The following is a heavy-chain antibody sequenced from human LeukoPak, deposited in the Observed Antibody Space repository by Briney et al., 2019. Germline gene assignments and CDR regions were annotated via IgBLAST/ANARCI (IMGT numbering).Heavy chain of an antibody. CDR2: IYYSGST. J-gene: IGHJ4*02. Sequence: PSETLSLTCTVSGGSISSSSYYWGWIRQPPGKGLEWIGSIYYSGSTYYNPSLKSRVTISVDTSKNQFSLKLSSVTAADTAVYYCASTQWELLGGNYWGQGTLVTVSS. CDR1: GGSISSSSYY. V-gene: IGHV4-39*07. D-gene: IGHD1-26*01. CDR3: ASTQWELLGGNY.